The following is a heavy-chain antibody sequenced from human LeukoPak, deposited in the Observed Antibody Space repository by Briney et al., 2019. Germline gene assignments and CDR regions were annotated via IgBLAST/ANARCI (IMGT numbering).Heavy chain of an antibody. D-gene: IGHD6-6*01. CDR1: GGTFSSYA. Sequence: SVKVSCKASGGTFSSYAISWVRQAPRQGLEWMGRIIPILGIANYAQKFQGRVTITADKSTSTAYMELSSLRSEDTAVYYCARGGIAARVYYYYYMDVWGKGTTVTVSS. CDR3: ARGGIAARVYYYYYMDV. V-gene: IGHV1-69*04. CDR2: IIPILGIA. J-gene: IGHJ6*03.